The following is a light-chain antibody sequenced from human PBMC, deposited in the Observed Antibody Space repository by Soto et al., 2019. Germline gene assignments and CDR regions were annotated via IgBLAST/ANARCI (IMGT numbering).Light chain of an antibody. CDR2: GAS. Sequence: EIVLTQSPGTLSLSPGERAALSCRASQIVGSSYLARYRLKPGQAPRLLICGASTRATGIPDRFSGSGSGTDFTLTISRLEPEDFAVYSFHQYGGTPRTFGQGTTVEIK. CDR1: QIVGSSY. J-gene: IGKJ1*01. CDR3: HQYGGTPRT. V-gene: IGKV3-20*01.